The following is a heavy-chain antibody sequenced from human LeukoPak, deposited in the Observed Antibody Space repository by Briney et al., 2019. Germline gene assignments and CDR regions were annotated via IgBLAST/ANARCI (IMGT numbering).Heavy chain of an antibody. J-gene: IGHJ6*03. CDR3: ARHRGDANYYGSGSYYYYYMDV. Sequence: PSETLSLTCTVSGGSISSSSYYWGWIRQPPGKGLEWIGSIYYSGSTYYNPSLKSRVTISVDTSKNQFSLKPSSVTAADTAVYYCARHRGDANYYGSGSYYYYYMDVWGKGTTVTVSS. CDR2: IYYSGST. CDR1: GGSISSSSYY. D-gene: IGHD3-10*01. V-gene: IGHV4-39*01.